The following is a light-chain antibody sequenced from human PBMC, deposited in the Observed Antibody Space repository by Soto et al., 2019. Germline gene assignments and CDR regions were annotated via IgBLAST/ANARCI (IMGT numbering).Light chain of an antibody. CDR3: CSYAGSYTVV. Sequence: QSVLPQPRSVSGSPGQSVTISCTGTSSDVGAHNYVSWYQQHPGKAPKLMIYDVSKRPSGVPDRFSGSKSGNTASLTISGLQAEDEADYYCCSYAGSYTVVFGGGTKLTVL. CDR2: DVS. CDR1: SSDVGAHNY. J-gene: IGLJ2*01. V-gene: IGLV2-11*01.